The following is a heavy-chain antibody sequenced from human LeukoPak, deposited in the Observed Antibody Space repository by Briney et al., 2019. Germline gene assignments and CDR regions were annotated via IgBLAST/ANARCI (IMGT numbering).Heavy chain of an antibody. D-gene: IGHD1-7*01. CDR1: GGSLSSGGYY. Sequence: TLSLTCTVSGGSLSSGGYYWSWIRQHPGKGLEWIGYIYYSGSTYYNPSLKSRVTISVDTSKNQFSLKLSSVTAADTAVYYCATNEYNWNYKGAFDIWGQGTMVTVSS. J-gene: IGHJ3*02. V-gene: IGHV4-31*03. CDR2: IYYSGST. CDR3: ATNEYNWNYKGAFDI.